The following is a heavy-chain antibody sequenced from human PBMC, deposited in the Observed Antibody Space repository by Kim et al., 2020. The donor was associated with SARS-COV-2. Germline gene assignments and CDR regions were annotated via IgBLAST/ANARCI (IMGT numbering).Heavy chain of an antibody. CDR3: ARVTKRTGINNWFDP. Sequence: GGSLRLSCAASGFTFSSYAMHWVRQAPGKGLEWVAVISYDGSNKYYADSVKGRFTISRDNSKNTLYLQMNSLRAEDTAVYYCARVTKRTGINNWFDPWGQGTLVTVSS. V-gene: IGHV3-30-3*01. CDR1: GFTFSSYA. J-gene: IGHJ5*02. CDR2: ISYDGSNK. D-gene: IGHD1-1*01.